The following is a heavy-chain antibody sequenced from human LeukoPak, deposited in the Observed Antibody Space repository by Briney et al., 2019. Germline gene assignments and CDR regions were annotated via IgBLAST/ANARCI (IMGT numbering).Heavy chain of an antibody. CDR1: GGTINSLSYY. J-gene: IGHJ2*01. V-gene: IGHV4-39*01. CDR2: IFYSGST. Sequence: SETLSLTCTASGGTINSLSYYWGWIRQPPGRGLEWIETIFYSGSTYYNPSLKSRITMSLDKSKNQFSLRLSSVTAADTAVYYCARTPVVITGVHWYFDLWGRGTLVTVSS. D-gene: IGHD3-22*01. CDR3: ARTPVVITGVHWYFDL.